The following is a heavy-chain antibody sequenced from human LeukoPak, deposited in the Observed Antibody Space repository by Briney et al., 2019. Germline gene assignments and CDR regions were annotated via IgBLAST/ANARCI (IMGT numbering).Heavy chain of an antibody. J-gene: IGHJ4*02. D-gene: IGHD5-24*01. CDR3: ARDLVVEMATVAEDS. Sequence: GGSLRLSCAASGFTFSTYIMNWVRQAPGKGLEWASSISSSSSYIQYADSVKGRFTISRDNAKNSLYPQMNSLRAEDTAVYYCARDLVVEMATVAEDSWGQGTLGPVSS. V-gene: IGHV3-21*01. CDR2: ISSSSSYI. CDR1: GFTFSTYI.